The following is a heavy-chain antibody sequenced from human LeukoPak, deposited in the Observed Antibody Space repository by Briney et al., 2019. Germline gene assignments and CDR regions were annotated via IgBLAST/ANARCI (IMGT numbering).Heavy chain of an antibody. D-gene: IGHD3-3*01. CDR2: IIPILGIA. V-gene: IGHV1-69*04. CDR1: GGTFSSYA. J-gene: IGHJ4*02. CDR3: ARFNQPYYDFWSGHYTPVVHDY. Sequence: GASVKVSCKASGGTFSSYAISWVRQAPGQGLEWMGRIIPILGIANYAQKFQGRVTITADKSTSTAYMELSSLRSEDTAVSYCARFNQPYYDFWSGHYTPVVHDYWGQGTLVTVSS.